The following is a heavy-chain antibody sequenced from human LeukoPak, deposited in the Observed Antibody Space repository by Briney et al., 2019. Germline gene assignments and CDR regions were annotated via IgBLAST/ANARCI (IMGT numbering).Heavy chain of an antibody. CDR2: INHSGST. CDR1: GGSFSGYY. CDR3: AKKAGYSGYGPQPGWFDP. D-gene: IGHD5-12*01. V-gene: IGHV4-34*01. Sequence: SETLSLTCAVYGGSFSGYYWSWIRQPPGKGLEWIGEINHSGSTNYDPSLKSRVTISVDTSKNQFSLKLSSVTAADTAVYYCAKKAGYSGYGPQPGWFDPWGQGTLVTVSS. J-gene: IGHJ5*02.